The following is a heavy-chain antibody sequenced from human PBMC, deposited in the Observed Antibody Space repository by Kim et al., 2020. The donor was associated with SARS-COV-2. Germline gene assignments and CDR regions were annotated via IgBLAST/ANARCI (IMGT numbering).Heavy chain of an antibody. V-gene: IGHV5-51*01. CDR3: ARLSTIFGVPNYGMDV. CDR1: GYSFTSYW. D-gene: IGHD3-3*01. CDR2: IYPGDSDT. J-gene: IGHJ6*02. Sequence: GESLKISCKGSGYSFTSYWIGWVRQMPGKGLEWMGIIYPGDSDTRYSPSFQGQVTISADKSISTAYLQWSSLKASDTAMYYCARLSTIFGVPNYGMDVWGQGTTVTVSS.